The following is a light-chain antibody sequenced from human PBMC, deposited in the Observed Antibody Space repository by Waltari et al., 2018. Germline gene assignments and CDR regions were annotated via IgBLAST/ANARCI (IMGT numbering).Light chain of an antibody. J-gene: IGKJ4*01. CDR1: QAISSA. CDR2: DAS. V-gene: IGKV1-13*02. Sequence: AVQLTQSPSSLSAPVGDRVTIPCRASQAISSALAWYQPKPGKATNLLIYDASNLESGVPSRFSGSGSGTHFTLTISSLQPADFATYYCQQLHSYPVTFGGGTKVEIK. CDR3: QQLHSYPVT.